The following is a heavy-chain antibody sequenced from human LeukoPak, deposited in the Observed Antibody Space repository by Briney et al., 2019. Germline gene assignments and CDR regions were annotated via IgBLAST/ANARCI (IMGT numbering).Heavy chain of an antibody. CDR3: ATEKAFAFDI. CDR2: ISITSRTT. Sequence: PGGFLRLSCAASGFTLTTYSMNWVRQAPGKGLQWVSYISITSRTTNYADSVKGRFTISRDSAKNSLYLQMNSLRDEDTAVYYCATEKAFAFDIWGQGTVVTVSS. CDR1: GFTLTTYS. J-gene: IGHJ3*02. V-gene: IGHV3-48*02.